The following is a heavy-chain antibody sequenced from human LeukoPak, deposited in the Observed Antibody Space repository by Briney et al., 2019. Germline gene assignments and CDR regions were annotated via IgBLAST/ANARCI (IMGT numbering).Heavy chain of an antibody. CDR2: INPNSDYT. V-gene: IGHV1-46*01. CDR3: AREMGATDY. D-gene: IGHD1-26*01. CDR1: GYTFTSHF. Sequence: RASVKVSCKASGYTFTSHFMHWMRQAPGPGLEWMGIINPNSDYTKYAEKFQGRVTMTRDTSTNTVYMELSSLRSEDTAVYYCAREMGATDYWGQGTLVTVSS. J-gene: IGHJ4*02.